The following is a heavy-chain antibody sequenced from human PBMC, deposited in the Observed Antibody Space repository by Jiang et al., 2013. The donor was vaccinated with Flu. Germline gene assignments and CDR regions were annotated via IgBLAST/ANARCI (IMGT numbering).Heavy chain of an antibody. V-gene: IGHV1-24*01. CDR3: ATRTYYDILTGYYHFDY. CDR2: FDPEDGET. D-gene: IGHD3-9*01. CDR1: GYTLTELS. Sequence: SGAEVKKPGASVKVSCKVSGYTLTELSMHWVRQAPGKGLEWMGGFDPEDGETIYAQKFQGRVTMTEDTSTDTAYMELSSLRSEDTAVYYCATRTYYDILTGYYHFDYWGQGTLVTVSS. J-gene: IGHJ4*02.